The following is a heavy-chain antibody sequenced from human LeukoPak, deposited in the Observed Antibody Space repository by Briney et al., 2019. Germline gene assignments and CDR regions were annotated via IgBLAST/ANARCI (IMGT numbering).Heavy chain of an antibody. J-gene: IGHJ6*02. D-gene: IGHD5-18*01. CDR3: ATASNSYRYGNYYYHGMDV. V-gene: IGHV1-24*01. CDR2: FDPEDGET. CDR1: GYTLTELS. Sequence: GASVKVSCKVSGYTLTELSMHWVRQAPGKGLEWMGGFDPEDGETIYAQKFQGRVTMTEDTSTDTSYMELSNLRSEDTAVYYCATASNSYRYGNYYYHGMDVWGQGTAVTVSS.